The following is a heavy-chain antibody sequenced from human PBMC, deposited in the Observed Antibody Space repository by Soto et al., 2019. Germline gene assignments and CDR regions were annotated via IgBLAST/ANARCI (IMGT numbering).Heavy chain of an antibody. CDR3: AKNLQYDSGWTLHY. CDR1: GFSFSSYA. V-gene: IGHV3-23*01. D-gene: IGHD6-19*01. Sequence: PGGSLRLSCAASGFSFSSYAVSWVRQAPGKGLEWVSVFDGSVGHTYYTNSVKGRFTISNDNSKNTLFLQMNSLKAEDTAVYFCAKNLQYDSGWTLHYWGQGTLVTVSS. CDR2: FDGSVGHT. J-gene: IGHJ4*02.